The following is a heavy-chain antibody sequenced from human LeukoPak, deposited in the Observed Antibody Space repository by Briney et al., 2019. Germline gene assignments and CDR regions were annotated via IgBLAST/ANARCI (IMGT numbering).Heavy chain of an antibody. D-gene: IGHD3-22*01. CDR2: ISSSGSTI. J-gene: IGHJ4*02. CDR3: ARAPHYYDSSGYRFDY. CDR1: GFTFSDYY. Sequence: GGSLRLSCAASGFTFSDYYMSWIRQAPGKGLEWVSYISSSGSTIYYADSVKGRFTISRDNAKNSLYLQMNSLRAEDTAVYYCARAPHYYDSSGYRFDYWGQGTLDTVSS. V-gene: IGHV3-11*01.